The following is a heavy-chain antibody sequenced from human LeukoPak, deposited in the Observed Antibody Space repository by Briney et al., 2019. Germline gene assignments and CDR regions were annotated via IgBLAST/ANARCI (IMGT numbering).Heavy chain of an antibody. J-gene: IGHJ6*02. V-gene: IGHV1-69*13. D-gene: IGHD3-10*01. CDR3: ARSSKLVRGVRYSYYGMDV. Sequence: GASVKVSCKASGGTFSSYAISWVRQAPGQGLEWMGGIIPIFGTANYAQKFQGRVTITADESTSTAYMELSSLRSEDTAVYYCARSSKLVRGVRYSYYGMDVWGQGTTVTVSS. CDR1: GGTFSSYA. CDR2: IIPIFGTA.